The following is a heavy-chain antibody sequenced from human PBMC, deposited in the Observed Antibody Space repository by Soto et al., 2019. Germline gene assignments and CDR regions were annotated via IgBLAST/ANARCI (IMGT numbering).Heavy chain of an antibody. J-gene: IGHJ3*02. CDR3: ARQRGCSSTSCYGGDAFDI. CDR2: IYYSGST. D-gene: IGHD2-2*01. Sequence: SETLSLTCTVSGGSISRSSYYWGWIRQPPGKGLEWIGSIYYSGSTYYNPSLKSRVTISVDTSKNQFSLKLSSVTAADTAVYYCARQRGCSSTSCYGGDAFDIWGQGTMVTVSS. CDR1: GGSISRSSYY. V-gene: IGHV4-39*01.